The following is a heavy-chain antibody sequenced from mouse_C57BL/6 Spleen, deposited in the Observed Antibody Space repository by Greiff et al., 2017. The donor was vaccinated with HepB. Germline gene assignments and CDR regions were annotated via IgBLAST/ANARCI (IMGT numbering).Heavy chain of an antibody. CDR3: ARRGDSSGYVAWFAY. J-gene: IGHJ3*01. CDR2: ISSGGSYT. CDR1: GFTFSSYG. Sequence: VQLKESGGDLVKPGGSLKLSCAASGFTFSSYGMSWVRQTPDKRLEWVATISSGGSYTYYPDSVKGRFTISRDNAKNTLYLQMSSLKSEDTAMYYCARRGDSSGYVAWFAYWGQGTLVTVSA. D-gene: IGHD3-2*02. V-gene: IGHV5-6*01.